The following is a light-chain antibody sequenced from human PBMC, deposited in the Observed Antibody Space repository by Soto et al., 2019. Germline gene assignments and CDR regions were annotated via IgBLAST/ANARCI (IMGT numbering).Light chain of an antibody. J-gene: IGLJ2*01. Sequence: QSVLTQPRSVSGSPGQSVTISCTGTSSDVGVYNYVSWYQQYPGKAPKLMIYDVSKRPSGVPDRFSGSRSGNTASLTISGLQAEDEADYYCSSYTAASTLDVVFGGGTKVTVL. CDR1: SSDVGVYNY. CDR2: DVS. CDR3: SSYTAASTLDVV. V-gene: IGLV2-11*01.